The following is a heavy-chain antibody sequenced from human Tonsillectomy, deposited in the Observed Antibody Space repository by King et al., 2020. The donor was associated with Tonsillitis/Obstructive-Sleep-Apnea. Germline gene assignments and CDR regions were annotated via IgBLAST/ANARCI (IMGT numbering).Heavy chain of an antibody. V-gene: IGHV3-73*01. CDR2: IRSKANSYAT. Sequence: VQLVESGGGLVRPGGSLKLSCAASGFTFSGSAMHWVRQASGEGLEWVGRIRSKANSYATAYSASVKGRFTISRDDSKKTAYLQMNSLKTEDTAVYYCTRHVGGDFWSGYYTVWGQGTLVTVSS. J-gene: IGHJ4*02. CDR3: TRHVGGDFWSGYYTV. CDR1: GFTFSGSA. D-gene: IGHD3-3*01.